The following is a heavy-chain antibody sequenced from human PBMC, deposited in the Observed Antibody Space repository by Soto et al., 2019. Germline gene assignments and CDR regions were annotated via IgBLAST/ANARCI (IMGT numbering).Heavy chain of an antibody. Sequence: GGSLRLSCAASGFTFSSYAMSWVRQAPGKGLEWVTAISGSGGSTYYADYVKGRFTISRDNSKNTLYLQMNSLRAEDTAVYYCAKWFAIDSQYYDFLSGIWAPWFDPWGQGTLVTVSS. CDR3: AKWFAIDSQYYDFLSGIWAPWFDP. J-gene: IGHJ5*02. D-gene: IGHD3-3*01. CDR2: ISGSGGST. V-gene: IGHV3-23*01. CDR1: GFTFSSYA.